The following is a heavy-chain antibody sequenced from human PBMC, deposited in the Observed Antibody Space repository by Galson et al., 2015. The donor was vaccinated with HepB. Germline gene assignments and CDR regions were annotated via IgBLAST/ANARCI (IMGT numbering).Heavy chain of an antibody. J-gene: IGHJ6*02. Sequence: SVTVSCKASGGTFSSYAISWVRQAPGQGLEWMGGIIPIFGTANYAQKFQGRVTITADKSTSTAYMELSSLRSEDTAVYYCARYGGYSYGILGPLEGYGMDVWGQGTTVTVSS. CDR1: GGTFSSYA. V-gene: IGHV1-69*06. CDR3: ARYGGYSYGILGPLEGYGMDV. CDR2: IIPIFGTA. D-gene: IGHD5-18*01.